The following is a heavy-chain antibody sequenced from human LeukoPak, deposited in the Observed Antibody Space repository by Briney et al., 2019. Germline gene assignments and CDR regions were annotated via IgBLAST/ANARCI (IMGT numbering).Heavy chain of an antibody. CDR3: AKGLSADYYYMDV. V-gene: IGHV3-23*01. Sequence: PGGSLRLSCAASGFTFSSYEMNWVRQAPGKGLEWVSTISGSGAGTYYADSVKGRFTISRDNSKNTLYLQMNSLRAEDTAIYYCAKGLSADYYYMDVWGKGTTVTVSS. CDR1: GFTFSSYE. J-gene: IGHJ6*03. D-gene: IGHD2-2*01. CDR2: ISGSGAGT.